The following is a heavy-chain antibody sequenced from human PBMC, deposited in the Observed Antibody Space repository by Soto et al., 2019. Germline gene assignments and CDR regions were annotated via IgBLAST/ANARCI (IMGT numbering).Heavy chain of an antibody. CDR2: IYYSGST. D-gene: IGHD3-22*01. Sequence: QVQLQESGPGLVKPSQTLSLTCTVSGGSISSGGYYWSWIRQHPGKGLEWIGYIYYSGSTYYNPSLKSGVTIQVDPSKNQFPQKLSSVTAAYTAVYYCARTKTAHYDSSGYSSNGMDVGAQGPTVPVSS. V-gene: IGHV4-31*03. CDR1: GGSISSGGYY. J-gene: IGHJ6*02. CDR3: ARTKTAHYDSSGYSSNGMDV.